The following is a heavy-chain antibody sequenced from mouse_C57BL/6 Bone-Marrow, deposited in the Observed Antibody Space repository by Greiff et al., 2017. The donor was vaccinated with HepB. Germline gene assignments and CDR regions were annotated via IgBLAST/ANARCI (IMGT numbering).Heavy chain of an antibody. Sequence: EVKVVESGGGLVQPGGSLKLSCAASGFTFSSYAMSWVRQTPEKRLEWVATISDGGSYTYYPDNVTGRFTISRDNAKNNLYLQLSHLKSEDTAMYYCARDRRYCDDWGQGTTLTVAS. V-gene: IGHV5-4*01. CDR3: ARDRRYCDD. CDR1: GFTFSSYA. J-gene: IGHJ2*01. CDR2: ISDGGSYT.